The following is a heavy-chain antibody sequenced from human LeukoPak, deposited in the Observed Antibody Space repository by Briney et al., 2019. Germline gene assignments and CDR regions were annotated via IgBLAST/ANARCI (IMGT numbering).Heavy chain of an antibody. D-gene: IGHD3-16*01. J-gene: IGHJ4*02. V-gene: IGHV3-66*01. Sequence: GGSLRLSCAASRFIFNNYETNWVRQAPGKGLEWVSFIYSGGSTYYADSVKGRFTISRDSSKNILHLQMNSLRAEDTAVYYCVKDRGRNMVTFGPVFIESWGLGALVTVSS. CDR3: VKDRGRNMVTFGPVFIES. CDR1: RFIFNNYE. CDR2: IYSGGST.